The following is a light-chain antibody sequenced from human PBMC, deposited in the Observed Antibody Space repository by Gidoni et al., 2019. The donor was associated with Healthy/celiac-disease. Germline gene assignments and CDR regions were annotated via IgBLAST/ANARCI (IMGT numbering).Light chain of an antibody. V-gene: IGKV1-9*01. CDR1: QGISSY. Sequence: DIQLTQSPSFLSASVGDRVTITCRASQGISSYLAWYQQKPGKAPKLLIYAASTLHSGVPSRFSGSGSVTVFTLTISSLQPEDFAPYYCPQLGGFGQGTKVEIK. CDR3: PQLGG. J-gene: IGKJ1*01. CDR2: AAS.